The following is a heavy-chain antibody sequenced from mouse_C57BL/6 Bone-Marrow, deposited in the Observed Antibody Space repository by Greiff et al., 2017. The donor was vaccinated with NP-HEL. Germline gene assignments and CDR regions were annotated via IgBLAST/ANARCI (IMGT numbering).Heavy chain of an antibody. CDR2: IWRGGST. Sequence: QVQLQQSGPGLVQPSQSLSIACTVSGFSLTSYGVHWVRQSPGKGLEWLGVIWRGGSTDYNAAFMSRLSITKDNSKSQIFFKMNSLQADDTSTYYCATLGPYDAMDYWGQGTSATVSS. CDR3: ATLGPYDAMDY. D-gene: IGHD4-1*01. CDR1: GFSLTSYG. V-gene: IGHV2-5*01. J-gene: IGHJ4*01.